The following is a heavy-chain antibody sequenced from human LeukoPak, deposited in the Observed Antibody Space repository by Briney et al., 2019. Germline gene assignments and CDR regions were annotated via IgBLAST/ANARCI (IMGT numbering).Heavy chain of an antibody. D-gene: IGHD2-2*01. CDR1: GGSINNRSYY. CDR3: VRDMGSSTSKD. V-gene: IGHV4-39*07. Sequence: SETLSLTCTVSGGSINNRSYYWGWIRQPPGKGLEWIGNIYYSGSTYYNPSLKSRVTISVDTSKNQFSLRLNSVTAADTVVYYCVRDMGSSTSKDWGQGTLVTVSS. CDR2: IYYSGST. J-gene: IGHJ4*02.